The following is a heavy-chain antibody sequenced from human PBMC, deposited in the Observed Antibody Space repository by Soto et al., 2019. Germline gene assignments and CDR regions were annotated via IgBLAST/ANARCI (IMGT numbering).Heavy chain of an antibody. D-gene: IGHD3-3*01. CDR1: SGSIRGYN. J-gene: IGHJ4*02. CDR3: ARVLTPGITIFGVVIPYYFDY. V-gene: IGHV4-34*01. CDR2: IKHSGST. Sequence: SETLSLTCAVSSGSIRGYNWRWIRQHPGERREEIGEIKHSGSTNYNPSLKSRVTISVDTSKNQFSLKLSSVTAADTAVYYCARVLTPGITIFGVVIPYYFDYWGQGTLVTVSS.